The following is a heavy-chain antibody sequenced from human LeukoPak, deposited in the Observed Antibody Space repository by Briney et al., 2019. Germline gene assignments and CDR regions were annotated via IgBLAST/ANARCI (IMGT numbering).Heavy chain of an antibody. CDR2: IYYSGST. Sequence: PSETLSLTCTVSGGSISSYYWSWIRQPPGKGLEWIGYIYYSGSTNYNPSLKSRVTISVDTSKNQFSLKLSSVTAADTAVYYCAREYSSSSGEDYWGQGTLVTVSS. CDR3: AREYSSSSGEDY. CDR1: GGSISSYY. V-gene: IGHV4-59*01. J-gene: IGHJ4*02. D-gene: IGHD6-6*01.